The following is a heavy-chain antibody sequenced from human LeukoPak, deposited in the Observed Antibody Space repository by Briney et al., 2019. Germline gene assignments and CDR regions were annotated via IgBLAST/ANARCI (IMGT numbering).Heavy chain of an antibody. CDR2: IYYSGST. CDR3: AKSQGSRWDYYYYGMDV. V-gene: IGHV4-59*08. J-gene: IGHJ6*02. D-gene: IGHD4-23*01. Sequence: SETLSLTCTVSGGSISSYYWSWIRQPPGKGLEWIGYIYYSGSTNYNPSLKSRVTISVDTSKNQFSLKLSSVTAADTAVYYCAKSQGSRWDYYYYGMDVWGQGTTVTVSS. CDR1: GGSISSYY.